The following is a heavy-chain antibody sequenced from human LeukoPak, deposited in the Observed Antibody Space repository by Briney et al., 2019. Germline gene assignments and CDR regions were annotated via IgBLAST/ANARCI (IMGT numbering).Heavy chain of an antibody. CDR3: AKENYDSSGYYFDY. CDR2: ISWNSGSI. V-gene: IGHV3-9*01. J-gene: IGHJ4*02. D-gene: IGHD3-22*01. Sequence: PGRSLRLSCAASGFTFDDYAMHWVRQAPGKGLEWASGISWNSGSIGYADSVKGRFTISRDNAKNSLYLQMNSLRAEDTALYYCAKENYDSSGYYFDYWGQGTLVTVSS. CDR1: GFTFDDYA.